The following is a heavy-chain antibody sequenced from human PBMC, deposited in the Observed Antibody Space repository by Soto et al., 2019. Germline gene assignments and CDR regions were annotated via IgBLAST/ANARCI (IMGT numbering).Heavy chain of an antibody. D-gene: IGHD5-18*01. Sequence: VNVSCKASGGTFYTYTFSWVRQAPGQGLEWMGSITPIYPTANYAEKFQGRLTVTADGSTNTAYMELNSLTSEDTAVYYCARIPRYSFPTSDDLDSWGQGTLVTVSS. CDR2: ITPIYPTA. CDR3: ARIPRYSFPTSDDLDS. CDR1: GGTFYTYT. J-gene: IGHJ4*02. V-gene: IGHV1-69*13.